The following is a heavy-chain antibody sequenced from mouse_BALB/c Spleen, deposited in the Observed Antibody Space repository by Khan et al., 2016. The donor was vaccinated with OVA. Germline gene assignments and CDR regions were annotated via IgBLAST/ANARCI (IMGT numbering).Heavy chain of an antibody. Sequence: QVQLKQSGAELARPGASVKMSCKASGYTFTSYTIHWVKQRPGQGLEWIGYINPSNIYTNYNQKFRDKATLTADKSSRTAYIQLSSLTSEDSAVYYCSRVGPYHGNYVAWFAYWGQGTLVTVSA. V-gene: IGHV1-4*01. CDR3: SRVGPYHGNYVAWFAY. CDR1: GYTFTSYT. CDR2: INPSNIYT. D-gene: IGHD2-10*01. J-gene: IGHJ3*01.